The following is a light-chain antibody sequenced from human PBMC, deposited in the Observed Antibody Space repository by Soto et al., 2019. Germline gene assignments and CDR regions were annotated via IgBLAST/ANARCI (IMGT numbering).Light chain of an antibody. CDR2: DAS. V-gene: IGKV1-33*01. Sequence: IQMTQSPSSLSASVGDRVTITCQASQDIAKNLNWYQQKPGKAPKLLIYDASSLQTGVPSRFXGRGPATPFTFTFSSLQSEDIATYYCQQYDNLLPITFGQGTRLEMK. J-gene: IGKJ5*01. CDR1: QDIAKN. CDR3: QQYDNLLPIT.